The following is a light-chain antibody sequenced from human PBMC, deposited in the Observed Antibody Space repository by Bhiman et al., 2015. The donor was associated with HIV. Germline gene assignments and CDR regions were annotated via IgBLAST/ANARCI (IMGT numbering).Light chain of an antibody. CDR3: SSYTSTSTPL. Sequence: QSALTQPASVSGSPGQSITISCTGTSSDVGAYNFVSWYQQHPGNAPKLLIYDVSNRPSGVSNRFSGSKSGNTASLTISGLQPEDEADYYCSSYTSTSTPLFGGGTKLTVL. J-gene: IGLJ2*01. CDR1: SSDVGAYNF. V-gene: IGLV2-14*03. CDR2: DVS.